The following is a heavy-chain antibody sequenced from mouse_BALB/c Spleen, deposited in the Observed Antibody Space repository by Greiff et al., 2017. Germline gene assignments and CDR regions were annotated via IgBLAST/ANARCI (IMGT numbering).Heavy chain of an antibody. J-gene: IGHJ3*01. CDR2: ISYSGST. V-gene: IGHV3-2*02. D-gene: IGHD2-10*01. CDR1: GYSITSDYA. CDR3: ARSAYYGNYVFAY. Sequence: EVKLMESGPGLVKPSQSLSLTCTVTGYSITSDYAWNWIRQFPGNQLEWMGYISYSGSTSYNPSLKSRISITRDTSKNQFFLQLNSVTTEDTATYYCARSAYYGNYVFAYWGQGTLVTVSA.